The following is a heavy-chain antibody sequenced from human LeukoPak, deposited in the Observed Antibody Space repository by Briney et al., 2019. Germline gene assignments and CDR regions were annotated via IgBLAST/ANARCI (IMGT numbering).Heavy chain of an antibody. D-gene: IGHD6-19*01. CDR3: ARSLGNSGSASDF. CDR2: IYSGGST. CDR1: GFTVSSNY. V-gene: IGHV3-66*01. Sequence: GSLRLSCAASGFTVSSNYMSWVRQAPGKGLEWVSVIYSGGSTYYADSVKDRFTISRDNSKNTLDLQMNSLRAEDTAVYYCARSLGNSGSASDFWGQGTLVTVSS. J-gene: IGHJ4*02.